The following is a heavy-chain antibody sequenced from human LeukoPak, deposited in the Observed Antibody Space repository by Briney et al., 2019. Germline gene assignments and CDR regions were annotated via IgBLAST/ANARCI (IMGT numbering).Heavy chain of an antibody. Sequence: GGSLRLSCAASGFTFSSYGMHWVRQAPGKGLEWVAVISYDGSNKYYADSVKGRFTISRDNAKNSLYLQMNSLRAEDTAVYYCARDFYFEALGGPFDYWGQGTLVTVSS. J-gene: IGHJ4*02. V-gene: IGHV3-30*03. CDR3: ARDFYFEALGGPFDY. CDR1: GFTFSSYG. D-gene: IGHD3-9*01. CDR2: ISYDGSNK.